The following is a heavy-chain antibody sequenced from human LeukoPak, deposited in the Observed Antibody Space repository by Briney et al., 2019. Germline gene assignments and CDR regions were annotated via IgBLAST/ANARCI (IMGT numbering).Heavy chain of an antibody. CDR2: ISYDGHNQ. CDR3: ARDVIRGTTGYYFDY. Sequence: GGSLRLSCEASGFTFYSYAIHWVRQAPGKGLEWVAVISYDGHNQYYADSAKGRFTISRDNSKNMLYLQMSSLRAEDAAVYYCARDVIRGTTGYYFDYWGQGALVAVSS. D-gene: IGHD1-26*01. V-gene: IGHV3-30-3*01. J-gene: IGHJ4*02. CDR1: GFTFYSYA.